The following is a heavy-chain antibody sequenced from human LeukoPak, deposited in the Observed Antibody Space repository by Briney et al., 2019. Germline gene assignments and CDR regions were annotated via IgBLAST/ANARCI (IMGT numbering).Heavy chain of an antibody. D-gene: IGHD3-10*01. CDR2: IFHIGGT. J-gene: IGHJ3*01. CDR3: ARGFYGSGSYSSPGFHAFDV. CDR1: GGSLSSNNW. V-gene: IGHV4-4*02. Sequence: SETLSLTCAVSGGSLSSNNWWSWVRQPPGKGREWIGVIFHIGGTAYNPPLESRVTISVDKSKNQFSLKLSSVTAADTGVYYCARGFYGSGSYSSPGFHAFDVWGQGTMVTVSS.